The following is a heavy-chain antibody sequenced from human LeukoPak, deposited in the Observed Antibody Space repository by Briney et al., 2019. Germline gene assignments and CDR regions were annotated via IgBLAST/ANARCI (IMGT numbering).Heavy chain of an antibody. D-gene: IGHD3-3*01. Sequence: ASVKVSCKVSGYTLTELSMHWVRQAPGKGLEWMGGFDPEDGETIYAQKFQGRVTMTEDTSTDTAYVELSSLRSEDTAVYYCATGVSDFWSGYYFDYWGQGTLVTVSS. J-gene: IGHJ4*02. CDR3: ATGVSDFWSGYYFDY. V-gene: IGHV1-24*01. CDR2: FDPEDGET. CDR1: GYTLTELS.